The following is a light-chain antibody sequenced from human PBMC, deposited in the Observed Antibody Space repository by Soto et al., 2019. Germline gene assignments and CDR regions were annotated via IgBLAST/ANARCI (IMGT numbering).Light chain of an antibody. CDR3: QQYRGT. CDR2: KAS. V-gene: IGKV1-5*03. J-gene: IGKJ3*01. CDR1: QSISSW. Sequence: DIPMTQSPSTLSASVGDRVTITCRASQSISSWVAWYQQKPGKAPKLLIYKASDLERGVPSRFSGGGSGTEFTLTISSLQPDDFATYYCQQYRGTFGPGTTVDVK.